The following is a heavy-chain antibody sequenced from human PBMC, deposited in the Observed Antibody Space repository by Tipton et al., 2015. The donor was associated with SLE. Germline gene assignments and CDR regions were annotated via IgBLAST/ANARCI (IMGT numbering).Heavy chain of an antibody. Sequence: TLSLTCTVSSGSISSGSYYWSWIRQPAGKGLEWIGYIYTSGSTNYNPSLKSRVTISVDTSKNQFSLKLSSVTAADTAVYYCASLRVGVRGAFDIWGQGTMVTVSS. CDR3: ASLRVGVRGAFDI. CDR2: IYTSGST. V-gene: IGHV4-61*09. J-gene: IGHJ3*02. D-gene: IGHD1-26*01. CDR1: SGSISSGSYY.